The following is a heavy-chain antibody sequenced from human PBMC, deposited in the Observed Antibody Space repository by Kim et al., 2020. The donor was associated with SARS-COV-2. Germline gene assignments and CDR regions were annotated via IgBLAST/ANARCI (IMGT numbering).Heavy chain of an antibody. CDR2: IFSGGTT. D-gene: IGHD2-21*01. CDR1: GFTVGSNS. CDR3: AREHISFDALDI. V-gene: IGHV3-66*01. J-gene: IGHJ3*02. Sequence: GGSLRLSCAASGFTVGSNSMTWVRQAPGKGMEWVSIIFSGGTTDYAHSVMDRSTISRDNSKNTLYLQMNNLRAEDTAVYYCAREHISFDALDIWCQGTMVTVSS.